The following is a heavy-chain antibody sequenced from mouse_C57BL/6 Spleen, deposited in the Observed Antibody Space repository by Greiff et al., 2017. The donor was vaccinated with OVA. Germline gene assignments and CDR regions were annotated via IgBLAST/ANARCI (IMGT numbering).Heavy chain of an antibody. V-gene: IGHV1-82*01. CDR3: ARCSYYYGSSYGNFDY. J-gene: IGHJ2*01. D-gene: IGHD1-1*01. CDR2: IYPGDGDP. CDR1: GYAFSSSW. Sequence: VKLQQSGPELVKPGASVKISCKASGYAFSSSWMNWVKQRPGKGLEWIGRIYPGDGDPNYNGKFKGKATLTADKSSSTAYMQLSSLTSEDSEVYFCARCSYYYGSSYGNFDYWGQGTTLTVSS.